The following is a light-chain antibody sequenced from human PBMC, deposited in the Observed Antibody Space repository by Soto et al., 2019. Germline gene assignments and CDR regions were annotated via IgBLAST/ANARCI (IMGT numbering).Light chain of an antibody. J-gene: IGLJ2*01. CDR3: GTWDTSLSAGV. Sequence: QSVLTQPPSVSAAPGQKVTISCSGSSSNIGENNVSWYQQFPGTAPKLLIYDNNKRPSGIPDRFSGSTSGTSATLGITGLQTGDEADYYCGTWDTSLSAGVFGGGTKLPVL. CDR1: SSNIGENN. CDR2: DNN. V-gene: IGLV1-51*01.